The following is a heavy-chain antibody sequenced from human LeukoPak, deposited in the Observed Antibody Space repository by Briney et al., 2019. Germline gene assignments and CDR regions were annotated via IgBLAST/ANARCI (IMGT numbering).Heavy chain of an antibody. Sequence: PGGSLRLSCAASGFTFDDYAMHWVRQAPGKGLEWVSGISWNSGSIGYADSVKGRFTISRDNAKNSLYLQMNSLRAEDTALYYCAKEGAAAGEIDYWGQGTLVTVSS. V-gene: IGHV3-9*01. CDR3: AKEGAAAGEIDY. CDR1: GFTFDDYA. J-gene: IGHJ4*02. D-gene: IGHD6-13*01. CDR2: ISWNSGSI.